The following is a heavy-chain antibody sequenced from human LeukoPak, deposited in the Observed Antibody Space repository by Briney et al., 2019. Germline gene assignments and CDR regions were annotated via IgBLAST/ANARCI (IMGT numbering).Heavy chain of an antibody. D-gene: IGHD3-22*01. CDR2: IVVGSDNT. CDR3: ATVNYYDSSGYYYFDY. Sequence: SVKVSCKASGFTFSSPAMQWVRQARGQRLEWIGWIVVGSDNTNYAQEFQERVTITRDMSTSTAYMELSSLRSEDTAVYYCATVNYYDSSGYYYFDYWGQGTLVTVSS. V-gene: IGHV1-58*02. J-gene: IGHJ4*02. CDR1: GFTFSSPA.